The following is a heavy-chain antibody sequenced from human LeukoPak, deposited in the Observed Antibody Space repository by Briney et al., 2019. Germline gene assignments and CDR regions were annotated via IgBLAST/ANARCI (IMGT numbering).Heavy chain of an antibody. Sequence: GGSLRLSCAASGFTFSRSWMNWVRQAPGKGLEWVANMKQDGSEKFYVDSVKGRFTISSDNAKNSLYLQMNSLRAEDTAVYYCARAQFDSWGQGTLVTVSS. V-gene: IGHV3-7*04. J-gene: IGHJ4*02. CDR2: MKQDGSEK. CDR1: GFTFSRSW. CDR3: ARAQFDS.